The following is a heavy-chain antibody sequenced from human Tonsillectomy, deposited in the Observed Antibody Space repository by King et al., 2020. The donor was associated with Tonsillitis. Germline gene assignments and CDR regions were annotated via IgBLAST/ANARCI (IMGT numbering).Heavy chain of an antibody. CDR1: GFTFSSCA. J-gene: IGHJ4*02. D-gene: IGHD3-22*01. V-gene: IGHV3-30*18. CDR3: AKDIDSSGCYYGVLESAPDY. CDR2: ISDDGRNK. Sequence: VQLVESGGGVVQPRGSLRLSCAASGFTFSSCAMHWVRQAPGKGLEWVAVISDDGRNKYYADSVKGRFTISRDNSKNTLFLQMNSLRAEDTAVYYCAKDIDSSGCYYGVLESAPDYWGQGTLVTVSS.